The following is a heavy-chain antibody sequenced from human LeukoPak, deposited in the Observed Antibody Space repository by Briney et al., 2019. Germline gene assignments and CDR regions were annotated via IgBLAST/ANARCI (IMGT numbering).Heavy chain of an antibody. CDR3: ARGRYFDWPWGNYFDY. CDR2: IIPIFGRA. CDR1: GGTFSSYA. V-gene: IGHV1-69*05. J-gene: IGHJ4*02. D-gene: IGHD3-9*01. Sequence: ASVKVSCKASGGTFSSYAISWVRKAPGQGLEWMGRIIPIFGRANYAQKFQGRVTITTDESTSTAYMELSSLRSEDTAVYYCARGRYFDWPWGNYFDYWGQGTLVTVSS.